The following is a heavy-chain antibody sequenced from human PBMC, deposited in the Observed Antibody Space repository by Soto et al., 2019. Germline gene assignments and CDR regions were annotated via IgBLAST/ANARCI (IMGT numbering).Heavy chain of an antibody. CDR1: GFTCTRYS. Sequence: GGSLRLSCAASGFTCTRYSMNWVRQAPGKGLEWVSSISSTTNYIYYADSIKGRFTVSRDNAKNSVYLYMNSLSAEDTAVYYCARESEDLTSNFDYWGQGTLVTVSS. CDR3: ARESEDLTSNFDY. V-gene: IGHV3-21*01. CDR2: ISSTTNYI. J-gene: IGHJ4*02.